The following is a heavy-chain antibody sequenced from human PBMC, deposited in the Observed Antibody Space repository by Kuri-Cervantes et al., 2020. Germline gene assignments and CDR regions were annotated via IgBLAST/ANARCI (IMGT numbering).Heavy chain of an antibody. J-gene: IGHJ4*02. V-gene: IGHV1-18*01. D-gene: IGHD4-17*01. CDR1: GYTFTSYG. CDR2: ISAYNGNT. CDR3: ARAVATYGDYRRNFDY. Sequence: ASVKVSCKASGYTFTSYGISWVRQAPGQGLEWMGWISAYNGNTNYAQKPQGRVTMTTDTSTSTAYMELRSLRSDDTAVYYCARAVATYGDYRRNFDYWGQGTLVTVSS.